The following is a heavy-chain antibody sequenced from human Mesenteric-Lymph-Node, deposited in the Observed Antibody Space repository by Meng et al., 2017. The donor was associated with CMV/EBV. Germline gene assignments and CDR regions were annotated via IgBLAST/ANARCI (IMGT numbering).Heavy chain of an antibody. V-gene: IGHV1-2*02. CDR3: ATKPLRLGELSLKVDY. CDR1: GYTFTSYG. D-gene: IGHD3-16*02. CDR2: INPNSGGT. Sequence: ASVKVSCKASGYTFTSYGISWVRQAPGQGLEWMGWINPNSGGTNYAQKFQGRVTMTRDTSISTAYMELSRLRSDDTAVYYCATKPLRLGELSLKVDYWGQGTLVTVSS. J-gene: IGHJ4*02.